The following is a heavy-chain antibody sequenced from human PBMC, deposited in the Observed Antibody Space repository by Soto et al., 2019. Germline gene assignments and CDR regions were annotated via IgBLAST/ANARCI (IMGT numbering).Heavy chain of an antibody. V-gene: IGHV3-30*18. CDR2: ISYDGSNK. CDR3: AKFHMGYYYDSSGSHAFDI. CDR1: GFTFSSYG. J-gene: IGHJ3*02. D-gene: IGHD3-22*01. Sequence: GSLRLSCAASGFTFSSYGMHWVRQAPGKGLEWVAVISYDGSNKYYADSVKGRFTISRDNSKNTLYLQMNSLRAEDTAVYYCAKFHMGYYYDSSGSHAFDIWGQGTMVTVSS.